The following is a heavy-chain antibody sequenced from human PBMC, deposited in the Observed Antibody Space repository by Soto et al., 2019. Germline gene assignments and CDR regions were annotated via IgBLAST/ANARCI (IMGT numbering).Heavy chain of an antibody. CDR1: GFTFSTYI. Sequence: ETLRLSCAASGFTFSTYIMSWVRQAPGKGLEWVSSVDNNNNYIYYADSLKGRFTMSSDNAKNSLDLQMNSLRAEDTAVYYCARGRGYSYGFFDYWGQGTLVTVSS. V-gene: IGHV3-21*01. J-gene: IGHJ4*02. CDR3: ARGRGYSYGFFDY. D-gene: IGHD5-18*01. CDR2: VDNNNNYI.